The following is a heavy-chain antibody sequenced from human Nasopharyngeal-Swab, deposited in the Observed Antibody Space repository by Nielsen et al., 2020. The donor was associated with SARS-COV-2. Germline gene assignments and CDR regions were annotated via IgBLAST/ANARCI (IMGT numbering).Heavy chain of an antibody. CDR1: GFTFSDYY. CDR3: ARGSPLRGTWFDP. D-gene: IGHD2-15*01. Sequence: GGSLRLSCAAYGFTFSDYYMSWISPAAGKVLAWVSYISSSSSYTNYADSVKGRLTISRDNAKNSLYLQMNSLRAEDTAVYYCARGSPLRGTWFDPWGQGTLVTVSS. J-gene: IGHJ5*02. V-gene: IGHV3-11*05. CDR2: ISSSSSYT.